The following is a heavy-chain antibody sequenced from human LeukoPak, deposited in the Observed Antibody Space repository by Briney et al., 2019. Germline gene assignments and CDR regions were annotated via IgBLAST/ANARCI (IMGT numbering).Heavy chain of an antibody. J-gene: IGHJ5*02. Sequence: GGSLRLSCAVSGFTVSSNHMSWVRQAPGKGLEWVSVIYSGGSTYYADSVKGRFTISRDNSKNTLYLQMNSLRAEDTAVYYCARDLRAGGNNWFDPWGQGTLVTVSS. CDR3: ARDLRAGGNNWFDP. V-gene: IGHV3-66*01. CDR1: GFTVSSNH. CDR2: IYSGGST. D-gene: IGHD4-17*01.